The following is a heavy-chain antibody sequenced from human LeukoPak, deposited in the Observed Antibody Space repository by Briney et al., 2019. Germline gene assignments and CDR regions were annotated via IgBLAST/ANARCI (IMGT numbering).Heavy chain of an antibody. CDR2: ISAYNGNT. CDR1: GYTFTSYG. Sequence: ASVKLSCTASGYTFTSYGISWVRQAPGQGLYPMGWISAYNGNTNYAQKLQGRVTMTTDTSTSTAYMELRSLRSDDTAVYYCARGRGDYEGLEAFDIWGQGTMVTVSS. CDR3: ARGRGDYEGLEAFDI. V-gene: IGHV1-18*04. J-gene: IGHJ3*02. D-gene: IGHD3-16*01.